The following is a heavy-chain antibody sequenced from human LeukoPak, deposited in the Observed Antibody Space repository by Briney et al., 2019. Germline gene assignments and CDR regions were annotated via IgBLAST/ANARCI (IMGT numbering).Heavy chain of an antibody. D-gene: IGHD2-2*01. V-gene: IGHV3-23*01. J-gene: IGHJ4*02. CDR1: GFTFSSYA. CDR2: ISGSGGST. CDR3: AKEGYCSSTSCFDPDY. Sequence: TGGSLRLSCAASGFTFSSYAMSWVRQAPGKGLEWVSAISGSGGSTYYADSVKGRFTISRDNSKNTLYLQMNSLRAEDTAVYYCAKEGYCSSTSCFDPDYWGQGTLVTVSS.